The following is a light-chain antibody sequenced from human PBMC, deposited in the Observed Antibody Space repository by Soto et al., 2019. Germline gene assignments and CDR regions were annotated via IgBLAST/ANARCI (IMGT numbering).Light chain of an antibody. CDR2: AAS. V-gene: IGKV1-9*01. CDR1: QGITSY. J-gene: IGKJ4*01. Sequence: IQVTQSPSSLSASVGDRVTITCRASQGITSYLAWYQQKPGKAPKLLIYAASALQTGVSSRFSGSGYGTDFALTISNLQPEDFATYFCQQLYSYPLTFGGGTTAEF. CDR3: QQLYSYPLT.